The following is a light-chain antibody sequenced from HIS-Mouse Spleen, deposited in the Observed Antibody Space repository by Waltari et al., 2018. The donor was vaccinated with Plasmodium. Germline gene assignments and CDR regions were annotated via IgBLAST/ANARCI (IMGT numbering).Light chain of an antibody. V-gene: IGLV3-9*01. J-gene: IGLJ2*01. CDR1: NIGSKK. CDR3: QVWDSTVV. Sequence: SYELTQPLSVSVALGQTARITCGGNNIGSKKVHWYQQKPGQAPVLVIYRDSNRPSGIPERFSGSNSGNTATLTSSRAQAGDEADYYCQVWDSTVVFGGGTKLTVL. CDR2: RDS.